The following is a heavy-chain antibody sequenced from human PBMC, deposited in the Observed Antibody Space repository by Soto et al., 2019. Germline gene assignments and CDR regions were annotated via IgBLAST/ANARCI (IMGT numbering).Heavy chain of an antibody. V-gene: IGHV3-48*01. CDR3: AREYDILNWFDP. D-gene: IGHD3-9*01. Sequence: PGGSLRLSCAASGFTFSSYSMNWVRQAPGKGLEWVSYISSSSSTIYYADSVKGRFTISRDNAKNTLYLQMNSLRAEDTAVYYCAREYDILNWFDPWGQGTLVTVS. CDR1: GFTFSSYS. CDR2: ISSSSSTI. J-gene: IGHJ5*02.